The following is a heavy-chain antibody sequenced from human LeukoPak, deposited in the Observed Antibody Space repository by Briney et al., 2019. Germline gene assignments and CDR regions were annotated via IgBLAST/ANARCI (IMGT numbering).Heavy chain of an antibody. CDR1: GGSFSGYY. CDR3: ARGRYLTLYFDY. D-gene: IGHD1-14*01. CDR2: INHSGST. Sequence: PSETLSLTCAVYGGSFSGYYWSWIRQPPGKGLEWIGEINHSGSTNYNPSLKSRVTISLDTSKNQFSLRLSSVTAADTAVFYCARGRYLTLYFDYWGQGTLVTVSS. J-gene: IGHJ4*02. V-gene: IGHV4-34*01.